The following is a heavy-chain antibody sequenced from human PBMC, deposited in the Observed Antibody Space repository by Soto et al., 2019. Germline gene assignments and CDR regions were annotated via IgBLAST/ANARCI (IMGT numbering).Heavy chain of an antibody. CDR1: GFTFSTYT. Sequence: GGSLRLSCAASGFTFSTYTMNWVRQAPGKGLEWVSSISSSSSYIYYADSVKGRFTISRDNAKNSLYLQMNSLRAEDTAVYYCARPGITGTTNWFDPWGQGILVTVSS. CDR2: ISSSSSYI. CDR3: ARPGITGTTNWFDP. D-gene: IGHD1-7*01. V-gene: IGHV3-21*01. J-gene: IGHJ5*02.